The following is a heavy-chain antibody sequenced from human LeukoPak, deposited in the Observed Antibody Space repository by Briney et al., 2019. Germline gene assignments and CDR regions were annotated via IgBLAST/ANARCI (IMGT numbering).Heavy chain of an antibody. CDR1: GGSISSSSYY. CDR2: IYYSGST. Sequence: SETLSLTCTVSGGSISSSSYYWGWIRQPPGKGLEWIGSIYYSGSTYYNPSLKSRVTISVDTSKSQFSLKLSPVTAADTAVYYCARRVDTAMANWGQGTLVTVSS. CDR3: ARRVDTAMAN. D-gene: IGHD5-18*01. V-gene: IGHV4-39*01. J-gene: IGHJ4*02.